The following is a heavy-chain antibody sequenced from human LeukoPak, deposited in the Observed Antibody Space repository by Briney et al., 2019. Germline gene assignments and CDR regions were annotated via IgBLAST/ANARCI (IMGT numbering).Heavy chain of an antibody. CDR1: GFNFSSYG. J-gene: IGHJ5*02. Sequence: GSLRLSCAASGFNFSSYGMHWVRQAPGKGLEWVAVISYDGSNKYYADSVKGRFTISRDNSKNTLYLQMNSLRAEDTAVYYCAKGFYGYSSSWYSGNWFDPWGQGTLVTVSS. CDR2: ISYDGSNK. D-gene: IGHD6-13*01. V-gene: IGHV3-30*18. CDR3: AKGFYGYSSSWYSGNWFDP.